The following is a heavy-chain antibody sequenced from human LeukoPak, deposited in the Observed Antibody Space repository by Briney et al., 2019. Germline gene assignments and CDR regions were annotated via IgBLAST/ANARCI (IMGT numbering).Heavy chain of an antibody. D-gene: IGHD3-10*01. V-gene: IGHV4-30-2*01. CDR3: ARATASYDYYGSGSLDY. CDR1: GGSISSGGYS. Sequence: PSETLSLTCAVSGGSISSGGYSWSWIRQPPGKGLEWIGYIYHSGSTYYNPSLKSRVTISVDRSKNQFSLKLSSVTAADTAVYYCARATASYDYYGSGSLDYWGQGTLVTVSS. J-gene: IGHJ4*02. CDR2: IYHSGST.